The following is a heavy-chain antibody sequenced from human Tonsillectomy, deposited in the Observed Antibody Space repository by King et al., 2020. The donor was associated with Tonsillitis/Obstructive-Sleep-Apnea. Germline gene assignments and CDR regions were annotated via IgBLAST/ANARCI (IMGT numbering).Heavy chain of an antibody. CDR1: GCTFSNAW. V-gene: IGHV3-15*01. Sequence: VQLVESGGGLVTLGGSLRLFCAASGCTFSNAWMSGVRQSPGKGLEGVGRFKSNTTGGTTVYAAPVKDRFTIYSDDSKNKLYLQMNSLKTEDTAVYYCTTAPYGDYDHWGQGTLVTVSS. D-gene: IGHD4-17*01. CDR3: TTAPYGDYDH. J-gene: IGHJ4*02. CDR2: FKSNTTGGTT.